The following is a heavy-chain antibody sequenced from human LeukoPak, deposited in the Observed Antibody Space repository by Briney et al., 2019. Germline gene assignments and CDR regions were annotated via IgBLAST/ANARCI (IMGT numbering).Heavy chain of an antibody. D-gene: IGHD6-13*01. V-gene: IGHV4-59*01. Sequence: SETLSLTCTVSGGSISSYYWSWIRQPPGKGLECIGYIYYSGSTNYNPSLKSRVTISVDTSKNQFSLKLSSVTAADTAVYYCARGRVGSSWVNFDYWGQGTLVTVSS. J-gene: IGHJ4*02. CDR3: ARGRVGSSWVNFDY. CDR1: GGSISSYY. CDR2: IYYSGST.